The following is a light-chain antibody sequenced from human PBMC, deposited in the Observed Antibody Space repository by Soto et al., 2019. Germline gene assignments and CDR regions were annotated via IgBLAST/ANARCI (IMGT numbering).Light chain of an antibody. J-gene: IGKJ1*01. CDR2: AAS. CDR3: QHYNSYSEA. Sequence: IQVTQSPSSLSASVGDRVTITCRASQGITSYLAWYQQKPGKAPKLLIYAASALQTGVSSRFSGSGYGTDFALTISSLQLDDFATYYCQHYNSYSEAFGQGTKVDIK. V-gene: IGKV1-9*01. CDR1: QGITSY.